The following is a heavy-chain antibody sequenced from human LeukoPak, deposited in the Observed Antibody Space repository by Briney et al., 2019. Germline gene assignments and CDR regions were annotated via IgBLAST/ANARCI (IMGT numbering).Heavy chain of an antibody. V-gene: IGHV3-7*01. CDR1: GFTFSSYG. Sequence: AGGSLRLSCAASGFTFSSYGMSWVRQAPGKGLEWVANIKQDGSEKYYVDSVKGRFTISRDNAKNSLYLQMNSLRAEDTAVYYCAARGIAAAADSRSYYYYYMDVWGKGTTVTVSS. CDR2: IKQDGSEK. CDR3: AARGIAAAADSRSYYYYYMDV. J-gene: IGHJ6*03. D-gene: IGHD6-13*01.